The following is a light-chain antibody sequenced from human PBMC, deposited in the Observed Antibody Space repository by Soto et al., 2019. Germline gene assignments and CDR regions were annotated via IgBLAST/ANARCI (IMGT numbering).Light chain of an antibody. CDR1: SSNIGGNT. Sequence: QSVLTQPPSASGTPGQRVTISCSGGSSNIGGNTVDWFQLVPGMAPKLLVYNNDQRPSGVPDRFSGSKSGTSASLAISGLQSADDADYYSAAWDGSLNGVLFGGGTKLTVL. CDR2: NND. CDR3: AAWDGSLNGVL. V-gene: IGLV1-44*01. J-gene: IGLJ2*01.